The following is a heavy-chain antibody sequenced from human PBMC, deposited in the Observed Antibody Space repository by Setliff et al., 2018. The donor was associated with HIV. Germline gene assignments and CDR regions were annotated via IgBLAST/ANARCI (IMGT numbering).Heavy chain of an antibody. Sequence: PGGSLRLSCAASGFTFSSYAMHWVRQAPGKGLEWVAVISYDGSNKYYADSVKGRFTISRDNSKNTLYLQMNSLRAEDTAVYYCARDRHTSWSLEYWGRGTLVTVSS. CDR1: GFTFSSYA. D-gene: IGHD3-3*01. CDR3: ARDRHTSWSLEY. CDR2: ISYDGSNK. V-gene: IGHV3-30*01. J-gene: IGHJ4*02.